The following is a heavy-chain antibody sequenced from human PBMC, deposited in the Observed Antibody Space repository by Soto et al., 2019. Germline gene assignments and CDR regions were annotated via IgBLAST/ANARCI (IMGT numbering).Heavy chain of an antibody. V-gene: IGHV2-5*01. Sequence: SGPTLVNPTQTLTLTCTFSGFSLSTSGVGVGWIRQPPGEALEWLAVIYWNEDTRYSPSLKSRLTITKDTSKNQVVLTMTNVDHVDTATYYCAHSLKYRTHGVCYHFDIWGQGTMVNVSS. J-gene: IGHJ3*02. CDR1: GFSLSTSGVG. CDR2: IYWNEDT. CDR3: AHSLKYRTHGVCYHFDI. D-gene: IGHD2-8*01.